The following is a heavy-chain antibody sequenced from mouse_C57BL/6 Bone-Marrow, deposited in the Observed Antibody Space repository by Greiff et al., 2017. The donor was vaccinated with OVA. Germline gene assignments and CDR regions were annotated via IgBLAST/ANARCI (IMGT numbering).Heavy chain of an antibody. CDR1: GYTFTSYW. CDR3: ARKRTSGSSYGYYARDY. D-gene: IGHD1-1*01. J-gene: IGHJ4*01. Sequence: QVQLQQPGAELVKPGASVKLSCKASGYTFTSYWMHWVKQRPGQGLEWIGMIHPNSGSTNYNEKFKSKATLTVDKSSSTAYMQLSSLTSEDSAVYYCARKRTSGSSYGYYARDYWGQGTSVTVSS. V-gene: IGHV1-64*01. CDR2: IHPNSGST.